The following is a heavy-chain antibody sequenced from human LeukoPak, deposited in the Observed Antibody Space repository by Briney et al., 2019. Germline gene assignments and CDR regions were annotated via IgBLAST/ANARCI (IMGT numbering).Heavy chain of an antibody. CDR1: GYTFTSYD. CDR3: ARGDLVGADDTNFYY. CDR2: MNPNSGNT. D-gene: IGHD1-26*01. J-gene: IGHJ4*02. V-gene: IGHV1-8*03. Sequence: ASVKVSCKASGYTFTSYDINWVRQATGQGLEWMGWMNPNSGNTGYAQKFQGRGTITRNTSISTAYMELSSLRSEDTAVYYCARGDLVGADDTNFYYWGQGTLVTVSS.